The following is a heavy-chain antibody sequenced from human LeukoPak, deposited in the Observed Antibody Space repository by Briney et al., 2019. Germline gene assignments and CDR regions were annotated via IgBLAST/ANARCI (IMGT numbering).Heavy chain of an antibody. J-gene: IGHJ4*02. CDR3: ARGVLRYFDWLSPTGSPYYFDY. V-gene: IGHV4-34*01. CDR2: INHSGST. Sequence: PSETLSLTCAVYGGSFSGYYWSWIRQPPGKGLEWIGEINHSGSTNYNPSLKSRVTISVDTSKNQFSLKLRSVTAADTAVYYCARGVLRYFDWLSPTGSPYYFDYWGQGTLVTVSS. D-gene: IGHD3-9*01. CDR1: GGSFSGYY.